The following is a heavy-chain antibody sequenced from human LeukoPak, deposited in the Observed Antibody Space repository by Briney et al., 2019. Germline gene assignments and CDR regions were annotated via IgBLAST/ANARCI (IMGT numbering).Heavy chain of an antibody. CDR2: ISSSSSYT. Sequence: GGSLRLSCAASGFTFSDYYMSWIRQAPGKGLEWVSYISSSSSYTNYADSVKGRFTISRDNAKNSLYLQMNSLRAEDTAVYYCVKVGGSGYYPDIWGQGTMVTVSS. J-gene: IGHJ3*02. CDR3: VKVGGSGYYPDI. D-gene: IGHD3-22*01. V-gene: IGHV3-11*06. CDR1: GFTFSDYY.